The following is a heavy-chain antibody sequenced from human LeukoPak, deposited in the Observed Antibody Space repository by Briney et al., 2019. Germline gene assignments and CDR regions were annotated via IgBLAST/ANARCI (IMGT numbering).Heavy chain of an antibody. J-gene: IGHJ4*02. CDR3: AREDIAAAVNFDY. D-gene: IGHD6-13*01. CDR1: GYTFTGYY. CDR2: INPNSGGT. V-gene: IGHV1-2*02. Sequence: ASVTVSCKASGYTFTGYYMHWVRQAPGQGLEWMGWINPNSGGTNYAQKFQGRVTMTRDTSISTAYMELSRLRPDDTAVYYCAREDIAAAVNFDYWGQGTLVTVSS.